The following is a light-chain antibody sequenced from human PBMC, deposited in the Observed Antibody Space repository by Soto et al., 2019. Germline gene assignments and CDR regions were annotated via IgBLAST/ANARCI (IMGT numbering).Light chain of an antibody. CDR1: QSVSSTY. V-gene: IGKV3-20*01. CDR2: GAS. J-gene: IGKJ1*01. Sequence: EIVLTQSPVTLSLSPGERATLSCRASQSVSSTYVGWYQQKPGRAPRLLIFGASSRATGIPDRFSGSGSGTDFTLTISRLEPEDFAVYYCQHYGSSPTTFGQGTKVDIK. CDR3: QHYGSSPTT.